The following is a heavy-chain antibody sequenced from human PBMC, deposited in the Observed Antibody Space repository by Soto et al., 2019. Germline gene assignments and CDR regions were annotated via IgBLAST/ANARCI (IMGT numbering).Heavy chain of an antibody. D-gene: IGHD2-2*02. J-gene: IGHJ6*02. Sequence: GGSLRLSCAASGFTFSSYAMHWARQAPGKGLEWVAVISYDGSNKYYADSVKGRFTISRDNSKNTLYLQMNSLRAEDTAVYYCARDGPVVPAAIDDYYYGMDVWGQGTTVTVSS. CDR2: ISYDGSNK. CDR1: GFTFSSYA. CDR3: ARDGPVVPAAIDDYYYGMDV. V-gene: IGHV3-30-3*01.